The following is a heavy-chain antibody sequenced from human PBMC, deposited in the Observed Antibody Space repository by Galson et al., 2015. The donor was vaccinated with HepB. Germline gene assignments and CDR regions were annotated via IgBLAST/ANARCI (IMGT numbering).Heavy chain of an antibody. V-gene: IGHV3-21*01. J-gene: IGHJ4*02. CDR2: ISSSTSYI. CDR3: ARDLGSSGWYVAPTLDY. CDR1: GFTFSSYS. Sequence: SLRLSCAASGFTFSSYSMNWVRQAPGKGLEWVSSISSSTSYIYYADSVKGRFTISRDNAKNSLYLQMNSLRAEDTAVYYCARDLGSSGWYVAPTLDYWGQGTLVTVSS. D-gene: IGHD6-19*01.